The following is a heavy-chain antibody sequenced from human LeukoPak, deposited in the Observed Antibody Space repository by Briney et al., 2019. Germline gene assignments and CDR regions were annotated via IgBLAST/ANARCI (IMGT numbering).Heavy chain of an antibody. J-gene: IGHJ4*02. CDR1: GFTFSDYC. D-gene: IGHD2-2*01. Sequence: GGSLRLSCAASGFTFSDYCMSWIRQAPGKGLEWVSYISSSGSTIYYADSVKGRFTISRDNAKNSLYLQMNSLRAEDTAVYYCARADIVVVPAADLKYYFDYWGQGTLVTVSS. CDR3: ARADIVVVPAADLKYYFDY. CDR2: ISSSGSTI. V-gene: IGHV3-11*01.